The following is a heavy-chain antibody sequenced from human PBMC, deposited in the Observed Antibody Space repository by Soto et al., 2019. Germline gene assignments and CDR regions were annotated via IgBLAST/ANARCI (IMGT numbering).Heavy chain of an antibody. Sequence: SETLSLTCTVSGGSIASHYWSWIRQPPGKGLEWIGYISYSGSTNYNPSLKSRVTISVDTSKNQLSLKLSSVTAADTAVYYCARVYSSSWYQNFLDCWGQGTLVTVSS. D-gene: IGHD6-13*01. J-gene: IGHJ4*02. CDR3: ARVYSSSWYQNFLDC. CDR2: ISYSGST. V-gene: IGHV4-59*11. CDR1: GGSIASHY.